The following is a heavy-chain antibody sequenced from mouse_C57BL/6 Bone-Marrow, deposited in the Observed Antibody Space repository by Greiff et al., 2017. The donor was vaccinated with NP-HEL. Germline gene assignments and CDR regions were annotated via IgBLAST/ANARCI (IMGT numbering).Heavy chain of an antibody. CDR2: ISSGSSTI. CDR1: GFTFSDYG. J-gene: IGHJ3*01. D-gene: IGHD1-1*01. Sequence: EVKLVESGGGLVKPGGSLKLSCAASGFTFSDYGMHWVRQAPEKGLEWVAYISSGSSTIYYADTVKGRFTISRDNAKNTLFLQMTSLRSEDTAMYYCARGGSNRFAYGGQGTLVTVSA. CDR3: ARGGSNRFAY. V-gene: IGHV5-17*01.